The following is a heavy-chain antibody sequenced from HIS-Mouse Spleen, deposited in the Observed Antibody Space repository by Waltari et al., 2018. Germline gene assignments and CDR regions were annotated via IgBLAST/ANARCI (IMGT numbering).Heavy chain of an antibody. CDR2: IYYSGST. Sequence: QLQLQESGPGLVKPSETLSLTRTVSGGSLSSSSYSWGWIRQPPGKGLEWIGSIYYSGSTYYNPSLKSRVTISVDTSKNQFSLKLSSVTAADTAVYYCAREIPYSSSWYDWYFDLWGRGTLVTVSS. CDR1: GGSLSSSSYS. D-gene: IGHD6-13*01. J-gene: IGHJ2*01. CDR3: AREIPYSSSWYDWYFDL. V-gene: IGHV4-39*07.